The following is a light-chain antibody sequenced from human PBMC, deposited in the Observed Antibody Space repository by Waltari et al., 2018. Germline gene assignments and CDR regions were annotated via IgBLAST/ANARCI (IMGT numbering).Light chain of an antibody. CDR1: NNDIGNYNY. J-gene: IGLJ3*02. CDR3: CSHTEIGTWV. V-gene: IGLV2-14*01. CDR2: EVS. Sequence: QSALTQPASVSGSLGQSITLSCLGTNNDIGNYNYVSWYQQFPGEAPRLIICEVSNRPSRISSRFAGSKSGMTASLTIAGLQADDEATCYCCSHTEIGTWVFGGGTTLTVL.